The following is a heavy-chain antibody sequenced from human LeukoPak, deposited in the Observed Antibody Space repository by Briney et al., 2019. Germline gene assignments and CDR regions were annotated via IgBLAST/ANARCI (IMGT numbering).Heavy chain of an antibody. V-gene: IGHV4-59*01. CDR2: TYYSGST. CDR3: AREGSGGYLEY. CDR1: GGSISSYY. J-gene: IGHJ4*02. D-gene: IGHD2-2*01. Sequence: PSETLSLTCTVSGGSISSYYWSWIRQPPGKGLEWIGYTYYSGSTNYNPSLKSRVTISVDTSKNQFSLKLSSVTAADTAVYYCAREGSGGYLEYWGQGTLVTVSS.